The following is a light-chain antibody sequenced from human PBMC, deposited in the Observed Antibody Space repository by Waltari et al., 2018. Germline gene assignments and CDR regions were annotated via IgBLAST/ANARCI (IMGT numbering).Light chain of an antibody. Sequence: DVVMSQSPLSLPVTLGQPASISCRSSQSLVHSDGNTHLNWFQQRPGKSPRRLIYKVSRRDAGAPDRFGGSGSGSDFTLNINRVEAEDVGVYYCMQATHWPLTFGQGTKVEIK. V-gene: IGKV2-30*02. J-gene: IGKJ1*01. CDR3: MQATHWPLT. CDR1: QSLVHSDGNTH. CDR2: KVS.